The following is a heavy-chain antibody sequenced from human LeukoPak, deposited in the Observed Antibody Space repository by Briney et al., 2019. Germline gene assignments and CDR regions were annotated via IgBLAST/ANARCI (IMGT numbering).Heavy chain of an antibody. J-gene: IGHJ4*02. Sequence: GGSLRLSCAASGFTFSINWMHWVRQAPGKGLVWVSRINEDGSTTNYADSVKGRSTIFRDNAKNTLYLQMNSLRAEDTAVYYCVRDLGGRSGHWGQGTLVTVSS. CDR2: INEDGSTT. CDR3: VRDLGGRSGH. V-gene: IGHV3-74*01. CDR1: GFTFSINW. D-gene: IGHD1-26*01.